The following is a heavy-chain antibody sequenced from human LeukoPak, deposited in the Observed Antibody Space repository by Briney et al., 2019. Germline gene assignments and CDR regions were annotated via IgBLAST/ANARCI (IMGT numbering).Heavy chain of an antibody. CDR3: ARTTKGDYGDYVGWFDP. CDR1: GYRFTTYW. V-gene: IGHV5-51*01. D-gene: IGHD4-17*01. CDR2: IYPADSDT. Sequence: GESLKISCKASGYRFTTYWIGWVRQMPGKGLEWMGIIYPADSDTRYRPSFEGQVTISADKSISTAYLQWSSLKASDTAMYYCARTTKGDYGDYVGWFDPWGQGTLVTVSS. J-gene: IGHJ5*02.